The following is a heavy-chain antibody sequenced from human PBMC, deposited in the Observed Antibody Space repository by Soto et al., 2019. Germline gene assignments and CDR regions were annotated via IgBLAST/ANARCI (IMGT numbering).Heavy chain of an antibody. V-gene: IGHV4-39*01. CDR1: GGSISSSSYY. CDR2: IYYSGST. J-gene: IGHJ6*02. Sequence: SETLSLTCTVSGGSISSSSYYWGWIRQPPGKGLEWIGSIYYSGSTYYNPSLKSRVTISVDTSKNQFSLKLSSVTAADTAVYYCASATEQLAEYYYYGMDVWGQGTTVT. D-gene: IGHD6-6*01. CDR3: ASATEQLAEYYYYGMDV.